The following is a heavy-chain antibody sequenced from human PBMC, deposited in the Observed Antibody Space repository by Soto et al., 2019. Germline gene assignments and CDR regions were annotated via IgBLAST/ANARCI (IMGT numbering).Heavy chain of an antibody. V-gene: IGHV2-5*02. D-gene: IGHD5-18*01. CDR1: GFSLTTSGVG. CDR2: IYWDDDK. Sequence: QITLEESGPARVRPSQPLALTCTFSGFSLTTSGVGVGWIRKTPGKAPEWLAFIYWDDDKRYNTSLRSRLSITKDTSKNQVVLTLADLDPVDTAPYFCVRRGYMYGTWDHGFFDYWGQGLLVTVSS. CDR3: VRRGYMYGTWDHGFFDY. J-gene: IGHJ4*02.